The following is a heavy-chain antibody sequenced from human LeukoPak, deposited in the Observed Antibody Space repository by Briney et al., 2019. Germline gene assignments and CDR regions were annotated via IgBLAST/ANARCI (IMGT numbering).Heavy chain of an antibody. V-gene: IGHV1-58*02. CDR1: GFTFTSSA. D-gene: IGHD6-6*01. CDR2: IVVDSGNT. Sequence: SVKVSCKASGFTFTSSAMQWVRQARGQRLEWIGWIVVDSGNTNYAQKFQERVTITRDMSTSTAYMELSSLRSEDTAVYYCAAVGYSSSSGDDYWGQGTLVTVSS. CDR3: AAVGYSSSSGDDY. J-gene: IGHJ4*02.